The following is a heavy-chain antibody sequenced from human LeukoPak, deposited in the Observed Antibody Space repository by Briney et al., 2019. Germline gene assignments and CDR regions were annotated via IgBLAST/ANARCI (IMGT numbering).Heavy chain of an antibody. J-gene: IGHJ5*02. CDR1: GGSISSHY. CDR3: ARDRGTTNNNWFDP. D-gene: IGHD1-14*01. CDR2: IYYSGST. V-gene: IGHV4-59*11. Sequence: SETLSLTCTVSGGSISSHYWSWIRQPPGKGLEWIGYIYYSGSTNYNPSLKSRVTISVDTSKNQFSLKLSSVTPADTAVYYSARDRGTTNNNWFDPWGQGTLVTVSS.